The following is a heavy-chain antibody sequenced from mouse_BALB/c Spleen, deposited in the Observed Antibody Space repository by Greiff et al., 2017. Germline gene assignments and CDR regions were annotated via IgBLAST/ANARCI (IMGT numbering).Heavy chain of an antibody. Sequence: EVKLMESGPGLVKPSQSLSLTCTVTGYSITRDYAWNWIRQFPGNKLEWMGYISYSGSTSYNPSLKSRISITRDTSKNQFFLQLNSVTTEDTATYYCARSSTVSYWYFDVWGAGTTVTVSS. D-gene: IGHD1-1*01. J-gene: IGHJ1*01. V-gene: IGHV3-2*02. CDR1: GYSITRDYA. CDR2: ISYSGST. CDR3: ARSSTVSYWYFDV.